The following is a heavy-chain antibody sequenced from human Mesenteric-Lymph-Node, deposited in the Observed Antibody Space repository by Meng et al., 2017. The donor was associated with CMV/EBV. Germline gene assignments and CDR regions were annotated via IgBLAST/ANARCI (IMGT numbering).Heavy chain of an antibody. CDR2: ISYSGST. D-gene: IGHD2-15*01. V-gene: IGHV4-31*03. CDR3: ARSSGYCTSTVCQTIAYYGLDV. J-gene: IGHJ6*02. Sequence: LRLSCTVSGASLSNGVYFWTWVRQLPGIGLEWIGYISYSGSTYYNPSLKSRITISIDTSENQFSLKLRSVTAADSAVYYCARSSGYCTSTVCQTIAYYGLDVWGHGTTVTVSS. CDR1: GASLSNGVYF.